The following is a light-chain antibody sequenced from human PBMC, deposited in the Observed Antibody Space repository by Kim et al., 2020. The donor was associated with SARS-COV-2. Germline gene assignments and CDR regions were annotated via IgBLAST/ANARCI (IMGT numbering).Light chain of an antibody. CDR2: GAS. CDR1: QSVRSTS. V-gene: IGKV3-20*01. Sequence: SPGERATLSCRASQSVRSTSLGWYQQKPDQAPGLLIYGASSRATGIPDRFSGSGSGTDFTLTISRLEPEDFAVYYCQQYGSSPRTFGQGTKVDIK. CDR3: QQYGSSPRT. J-gene: IGKJ1*01.